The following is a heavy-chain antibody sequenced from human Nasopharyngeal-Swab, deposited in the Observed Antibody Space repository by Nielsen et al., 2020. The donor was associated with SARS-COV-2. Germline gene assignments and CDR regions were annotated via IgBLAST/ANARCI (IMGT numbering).Heavy chain of an antibody. Sequence: GSLRLSCTVSGGSISSSSYYWGWIRQPPGKGLEWIGSIYYSGSTYYNPSLKSRVTISVDTSKNQFSLKLSSVTAADTAVYYCARRGSSSFFDYWGQGTLVTVSS. CDR3: ARRGSSSFFDY. V-gene: IGHV4-39*01. CDR1: GGSISSSSYY. CDR2: IYYSGST. J-gene: IGHJ4*02. D-gene: IGHD6-13*01.